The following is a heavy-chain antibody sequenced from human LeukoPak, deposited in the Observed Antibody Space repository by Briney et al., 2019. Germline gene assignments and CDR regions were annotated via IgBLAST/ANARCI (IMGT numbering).Heavy chain of an antibody. CDR1: GVTFSRYG. J-gene: IGHJ4*02. CDR3: AKIPGYSSSWTEDDY. D-gene: IGHD6-13*01. Sequence: GGSLRLSCAASGVTFSRYGIHWVRQAPGKGLEWVTFIRYDGSIKYYADSLKGRFTISRDNSKNTLYLQMNSLRAEDTAVYYCAKIPGYSSSWTEDDYWGQGTLVTVSS. V-gene: IGHV3-30*02. CDR2: IRYDGSIK.